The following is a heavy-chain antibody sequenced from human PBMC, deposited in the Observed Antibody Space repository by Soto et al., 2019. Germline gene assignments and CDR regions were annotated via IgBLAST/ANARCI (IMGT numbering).Heavy chain of an antibody. Sequence: SVKVSCKASGGTFSSYAISWVRQAPGQGLEWMGGIIPIFGTANYAQKFQGRVTITADESTSTAYMELSSLRSEDTAVYYCASTSVVVITYYYYGMDVWGQGTTVTV. V-gene: IGHV1-69*13. CDR2: IIPIFGTA. CDR1: GGTFSSYA. D-gene: IGHD3-22*01. J-gene: IGHJ6*02. CDR3: ASTSVVVITYYYYGMDV.